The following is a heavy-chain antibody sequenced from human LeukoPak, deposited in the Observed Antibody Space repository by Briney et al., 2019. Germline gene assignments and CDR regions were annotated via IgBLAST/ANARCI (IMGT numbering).Heavy chain of an antibody. CDR3: ARRAGAYSHPYDY. CDR2: IYSDNT. Sequence: GGSLRLSCTVSGFTVSSNSMSWVRQAPGKGLEWVSFIYSDNTHYSDSVKGRFTISRDNSKNTLYLQMNSVRAEDTAVYYCARRAGAYSHPYDYWGQGTLVTVSS. J-gene: IGHJ4*02. D-gene: IGHD4/OR15-4a*01. V-gene: IGHV3-53*01. CDR1: GFTVSSNS.